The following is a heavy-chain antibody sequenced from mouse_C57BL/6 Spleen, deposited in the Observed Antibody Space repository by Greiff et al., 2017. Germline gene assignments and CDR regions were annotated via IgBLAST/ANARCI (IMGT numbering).Heavy chain of an antibody. CDR3: ARNYVNSVAY. V-gene: IGHV1-82*01. CDR1: GYAFSSSW. D-gene: IGHD2-1*01. CDR2: IYPGAGDT. Sequence: VQLQQSGPELVKPGASVKISCKASGYAFSSSWMNWVKQRTGKGLEWIGRIYPGAGDTNYNGKFKGKATLTADKSSSTAYMQLSSLTSEDSAVYFFARNYVNSVAYWGQGTLLTVSA. J-gene: IGHJ3*01.